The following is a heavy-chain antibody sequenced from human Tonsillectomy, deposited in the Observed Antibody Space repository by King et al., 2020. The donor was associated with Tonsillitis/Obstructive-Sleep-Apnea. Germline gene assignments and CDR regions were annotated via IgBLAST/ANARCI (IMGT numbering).Heavy chain of an antibody. D-gene: IGHD3-16*02. Sequence: VQLVESGGGVVQPGRSLRLSCAASGFTISSYAMHWVRQAPGKGLEWVAVISYDGSNKYYADSVKGRFTISRDNSKNTLYLQMNSLRAEDTAVYYCARNGGDYVWGSYRDMDVWGKGTTVTVSS. CDR2: ISYDGSNK. CDR3: ARNGGDYVWGSYRDMDV. J-gene: IGHJ6*03. CDR1: GFTISSYA. V-gene: IGHV3-30*01.